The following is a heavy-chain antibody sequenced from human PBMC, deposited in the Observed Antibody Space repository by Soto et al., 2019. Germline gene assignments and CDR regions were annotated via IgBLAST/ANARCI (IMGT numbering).Heavy chain of an antibody. D-gene: IGHD2-2*01. Sequence: EVQLLESGGGLVQPGGSLRLSCAASGFTFSSYAMSWVRQAPGKGLEWVSAISGSGGSTYYADSVKGRFTISRDNSKNTLYLQMNSLRAEDTAVYYCANGCSSTSCYVRTSYYYYYYMDVWGKGTTVTVSS. CDR3: ANGCSSTSCYVRTSYYYYYYMDV. CDR2: ISGSGGST. J-gene: IGHJ6*03. V-gene: IGHV3-23*01. CDR1: GFTFSSYA.